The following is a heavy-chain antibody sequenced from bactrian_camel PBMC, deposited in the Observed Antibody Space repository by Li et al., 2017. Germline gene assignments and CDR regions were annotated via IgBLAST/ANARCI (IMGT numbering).Heavy chain of an antibody. D-gene: IGHD2*01. CDR1: GYEYSTHC. Sequence: VQLVESGGGSVQAGGSLRLSCTIVGYEYSTHCMGWFRQAPGKEREGIAHITDEGKIRYDDSVKGRFTISKEHDKNTVYLQMNNLEPDDTAIYYCAAGSWVVGSLRAADYDHWGQGTQVTVS. J-gene: IGHJ4*01. CDR3: AAGSWVVGSLRAADYDH. CDR2: ITDEGKI. V-gene: IGHV3S53*01.